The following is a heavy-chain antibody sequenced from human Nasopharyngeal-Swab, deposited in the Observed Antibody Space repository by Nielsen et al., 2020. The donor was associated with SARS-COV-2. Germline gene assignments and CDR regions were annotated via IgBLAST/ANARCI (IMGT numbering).Heavy chain of an antibody. J-gene: IGHJ3*02. D-gene: IGHD3-22*01. CDR3: AKTDIRGYDAFDI. V-gene: IGHV3-9*01. CDR1: GFTFDDYA. Sequence: GGSLRLSCAASGFTFDDYAMHWVRQAPGKGLEWVSGISWNSGSIVYADSVKGRFTISRDNAKNSLYLQMNSLRAEDTALYYCAKTDIRGYDAFDIWGQGTMVTVSS. CDR2: ISWNSGSI.